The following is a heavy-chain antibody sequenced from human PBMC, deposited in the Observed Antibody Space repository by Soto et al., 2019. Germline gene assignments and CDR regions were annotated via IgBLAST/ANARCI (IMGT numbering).Heavy chain of an antibody. CDR2: ISAYNGNT. CDR3: ARESDTYYDILTGYYMADP. Sequence: ASVKVSCKASGYTFTSYGISWVRQAPGQGLEWMGWISAYNGNTNYAQKLQGRVTMTTDTSTSTAYMELSSLRSEDTAVYYCARESDTYYDILTGYYMADPWGQGTLVTVSS. J-gene: IGHJ5*02. D-gene: IGHD3-9*01. CDR1: GYTFTSYG. V-gene: IGHV1-18*01.